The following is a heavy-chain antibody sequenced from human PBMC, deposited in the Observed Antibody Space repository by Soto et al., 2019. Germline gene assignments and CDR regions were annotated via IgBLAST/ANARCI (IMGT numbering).Heavy chain of an antibody. CDR1: GYTFTDYY. Sequence: QVQLVQSGPEVKKPGASVKVSCEASGYTFTDYYMHWVRQAPGQGLEWMGWINPNSGGTNYAQKFQGWVTMTRDTSVSTAYMELSRLTSDDTAVYYCASGIRSRGWDPNWFDPWGQGTLVTVSS. V-gene: IGHV1-2*04. J-gene: IGHJ5*02. D-gene: IGHD6-19*01. CDR2: INPNSGGT. CDR3: ASGIRSRGWDPNWFDP.